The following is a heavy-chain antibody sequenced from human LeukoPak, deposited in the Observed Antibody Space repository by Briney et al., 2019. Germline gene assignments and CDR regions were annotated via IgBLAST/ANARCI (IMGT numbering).Heavy chain of an antibody. D-gene: IGHD4-23*01. CDR1: GGSISSGGYY. V-gene: IGHV4-39*01. CDR2: IYYSGST. Sequence: SETLSLTCTVSGGSISSGGYYWSWIRQHPGKGLEWIGSIYYSGSTYYNPSLKSRVTISVDTSKNQFSLKLSSVTAADTAVYSCARLIGGNIDYWGQGTLVTVSS. J-gene: IGHJ4*02. CDR3: ARLIGGNIDY.